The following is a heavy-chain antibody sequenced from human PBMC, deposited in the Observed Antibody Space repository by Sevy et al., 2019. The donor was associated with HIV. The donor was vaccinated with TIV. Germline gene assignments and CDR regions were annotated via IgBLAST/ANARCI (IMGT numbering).Heavy chain of an antibody. CDR2: IKQDGSEK. Sequence: WGSLRLSCAASRFTFSSYWMSWDRQAPGKGLEWVANIKQDGSEKYYVDSVKGRFTISRDNAKNSLYLQMNSLRAEDTAVYYCARHVGRGYDFWSGYPYYYYGMDVWGQGTTVTVSS. V-gene: IGHV3-7*01. J-gene: IGHJ6*02. CDR3: ARHVGRGYDFWSGYPYYYYGMDV. D-gene: IGHD3-3*01. CDR1: RFTFSSYW.